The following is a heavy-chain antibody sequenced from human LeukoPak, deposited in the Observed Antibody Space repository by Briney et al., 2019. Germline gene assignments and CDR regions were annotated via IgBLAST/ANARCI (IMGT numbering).Heavy chain of an antibody. J-gene: IGHJ4*02. Sequence: APVKASCKASGYIFTTYFIHWVRQPPGQGLEWMGWINPNNGDTNYVQKFQGRVTMTRDTSISTAYMELTRLRSDDTAVYYCAREGGYDILTGYQDYWGQGTLGTVSS. V-gene: IGHV1-2*02. D-gene: IGHD3-9*01. CDR3: AREGGYDILTGYQDY. CDR2: INPNNGDT. CDR1: GYIFTTYF.